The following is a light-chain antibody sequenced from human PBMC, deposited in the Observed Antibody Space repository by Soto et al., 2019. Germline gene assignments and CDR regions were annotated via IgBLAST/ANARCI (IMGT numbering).Light chain of an antibody. CDR2: LNSDGSH. Sequence: QLVLTQSPSASASLGASVKLTCTLSSGHSTYAIAWHQQQPEKGPRYLMKLNSDGSHSKRDGIPDRFSGSSSGAERYLTISSLQSEDEADYYCQTWGTGPWVFGGGTKLTVL. CDR3: QTWGTGPWV. CDR1: SGHSTYA. V-gene: IGLV4-69*01. J-gene: IGLJ3*02.